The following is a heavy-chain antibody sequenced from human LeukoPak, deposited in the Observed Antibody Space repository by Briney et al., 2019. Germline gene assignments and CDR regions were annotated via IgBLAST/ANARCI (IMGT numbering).Heavy chain of an antibody. D-gene: IGHD3-10*01. Sequence: QTGGSLRLSCSASGFTFSSYAMHWVRQAPGKGLEYVSAISSNGGSTYYADSVKGRFTISRDNSKNTLYLQMSSLRAEDTAVYYCVKDLVRGVTGYYYYYGMTSGAKGPRSPSP. J-gene: IGHJ6*02. CDR3: VKDLVRGVTGYYYYYGMTS. V-gene: IGHV3-64D*06. CDR1: GFTFSSYA. CDR2: ISSNGGST.